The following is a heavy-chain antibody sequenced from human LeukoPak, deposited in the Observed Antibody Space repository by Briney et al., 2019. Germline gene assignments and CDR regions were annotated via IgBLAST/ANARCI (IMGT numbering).Heavy chain of an antibody. V-gene: IGHV4-59*07. Sequence: PSDTLSLTCTVSGGSISSYYWSWIRQPTGEGLEWMGYIDYSGRTNYNPSLKSRVTISADTSKNQFSLKLSSVAAADTAVYYCARAKRTWNCPDPWGQGTLVTVSS. CDR3: ARAKRTWNCPDP. CDR2: IDYSGRT. J-gene: IGHJ5*02. CDR1: GGSISSYY. D-gene: IGHD1-7*01.